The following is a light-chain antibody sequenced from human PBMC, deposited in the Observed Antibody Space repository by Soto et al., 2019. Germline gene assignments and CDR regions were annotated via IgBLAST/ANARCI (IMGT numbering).Light chain of an antibody. Sequence: QSVLTQPPSVSGAPGQRVTISCTGSSSNIGAGYDVHWYQQLPGTAPKLLICGNSNRPSGVPDRVSGSKSGTSASLAITGLQAEDEADYYCQSYDSSLSGSGVVFGGGTKVTVL. CDR2: GNS. J-gene: IGLJ2*01. CDR1: SSNIGAGYD. V-gene: IGLV1-40*01. CDR3: QSYDSSLSGSGVV.